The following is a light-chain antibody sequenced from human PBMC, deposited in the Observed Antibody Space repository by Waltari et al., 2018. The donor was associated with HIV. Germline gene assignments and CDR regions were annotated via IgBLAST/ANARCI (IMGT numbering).Light chain of an antibody. CDR1: SSNIGSNT. Sequence: QSVLTQPPSASGTPGQRVTISCSGSSSNIGSNTVNWYQHLPGTAPKLLIYNNYQRSSGVPDRFSGSKSGPSASLAISGLQSEDEADYYCAAWDDSLNGSVFGNGTKVTLL. CDR2: NNY. J-gene: IGLJ1*01. CDR3: AAWDDSLNGSV. V-gene: IGLV1-44*01.